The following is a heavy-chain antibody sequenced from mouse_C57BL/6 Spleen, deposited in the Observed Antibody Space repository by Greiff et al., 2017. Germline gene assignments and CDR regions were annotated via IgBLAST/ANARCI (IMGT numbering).Heavy chain of an antibody. Sequence: VQLQQPGAELVRPGTSVKLSCKASGYTFTSYWMHWVKQRPGQGLEWIGVIDPSDSYTNYNQKFKGKATLTVDTSSSTAYMQLSSLTSEDAAVYYCARRSDGSSYGYAMDYWGQGTSVTVSS. CDR2: IDPSDSYT. V-gene: IGHV1-59*01. CDR3: ARRSDGSSYGYAMDY. CDR1: GYTFTSYW. D-gene: IGHD1-1*01. J-gene: IGHJ4*01.